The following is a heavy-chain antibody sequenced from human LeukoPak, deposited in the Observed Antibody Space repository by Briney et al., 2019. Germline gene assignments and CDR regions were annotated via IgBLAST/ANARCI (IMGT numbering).Heavy chain of an antibody. J-gene: IGHJ4*02. Sequence: GGTLRLSCAASGFNFRSYGMSWVRQAPGKGLEWVSAISGNSGNTYYADSVKGRFTISRDNSKNTLYLQMNSLRAEDTAVYYCARDFWFDPSHDYVWGTYGYWGQGTLVTVSS. CDR1: GFNFRSYG. D-gene: IGHD3-16*01. V-gene: IGHV3-23*01. CDR2: ISGNSGNT. CDR3: ARDFWFDPSHDYVWGTYGY.